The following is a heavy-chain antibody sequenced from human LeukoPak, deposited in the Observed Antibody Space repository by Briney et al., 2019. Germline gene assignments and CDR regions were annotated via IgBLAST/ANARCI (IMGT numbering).Heavy chain of an antibody. CDR1: GFTFSSYA. Sequence: GGSLRLSCAASGFTFSSYAMSWVRQAPGKGLEWVSAISGSGGSTYYADSVKGRFTISRDNSKNTLYLQMNSLRAEDTAVYYCARDRYDYVWGSYRYTFDYWGQGTLVTVSS. J-gene: IGHJ4*02. CDR3: ARDRYDYVWGSYRYTFDY. CDR2: ISGSGGST. D-gene: IGHD3-16*02. V-gene: IGHV3-23*01.